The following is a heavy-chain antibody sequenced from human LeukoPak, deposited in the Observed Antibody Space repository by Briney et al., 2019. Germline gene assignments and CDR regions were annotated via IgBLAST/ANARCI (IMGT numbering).Heavy chain of an antibody. CDR2: IYYSGST. Sequence: SETLSLTCTVSGGSISSYYWSWIRQPPGKGLEWIGYIYYSGSTNYNPSLKSRVTISVDTSKNQFSLKLSSVTAADTAVYYCARSLIAVAGPVDYWGQGTLVTVSS. J-gene: IGHJ4*02. V-gene: IGHV4-59*01. CDR3: ARSLIAVAGPVDY. D-gene: IGHD6-19*01. CDR1: GGSISSYY.